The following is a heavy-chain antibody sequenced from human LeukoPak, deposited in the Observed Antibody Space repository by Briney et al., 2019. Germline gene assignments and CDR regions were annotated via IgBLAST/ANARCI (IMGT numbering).Heavy chain of an antibody. J-gene: IGHJ4*02. V-gene: IGHV4-61*01. Sequence: KPSETLSLTCTVSGDSVSGISFYWSWIRQPPGEGLQYIGYIQYSGSTNYNPSLKSRVTISVDTSKNQFSLKLSSVTAADTAVYYCARYYDSSGYWSTPHFDYWGQGTLVTVSS. D-gene: IGHD3-22*01. CDR3: ARYYDSSGYWSTPHFDY. CDR1: GDSVSGISFY. CDR2: IQYSGST.